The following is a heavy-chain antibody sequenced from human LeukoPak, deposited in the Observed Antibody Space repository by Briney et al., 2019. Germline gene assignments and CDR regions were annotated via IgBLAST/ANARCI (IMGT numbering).Heavy chain of an antibody. CDR1: GFTFSSYG. D-gene: IGHD2-21*01. Sequence: GGSLRLSCAASGFTFSSYGMHWVRQTSGKGLEWVGHIRNKDYNHATAYAASVIGRFTISRDDSKNTAYLQVNNLKAEDTAVYYCVRLVERGTTFDIWGQGTTVTVSS. V-gene: IGHV3-73*01. J-gene: IGHJ3*02. CDR3: VRLVERGTTFDI. CDR2: IRNKDYNHAT.